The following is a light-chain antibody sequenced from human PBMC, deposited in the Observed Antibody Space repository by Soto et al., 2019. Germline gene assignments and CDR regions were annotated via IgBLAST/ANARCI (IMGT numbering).Light chain of an antibody. V-gene: IGKV1-8*01. J-gene: IGKJ1*01. CDR1: QGISSY. Sequence: AIRISESPSSLSASPGDRVTITCRASQGISSYLAWYQQKPGKAPKLLIYAASTLQSGVPSRFSGSGSGTDFTLTISCLQSEDFATYYCQQYYSYPLTFGQGTKVDI. CDR2: AAS. CDR3: QQYYSYPLT.